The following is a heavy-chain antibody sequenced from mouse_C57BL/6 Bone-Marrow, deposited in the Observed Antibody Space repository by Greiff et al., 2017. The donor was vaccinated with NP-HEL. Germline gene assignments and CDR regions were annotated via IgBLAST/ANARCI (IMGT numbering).Heavy chain of an antibody. D-gene: IGHD2-1*01. CDR1: GFTFSDYG. CDR2: ISNLAYSI. Sequence: EVQVVESGGGLVQPGGSLKLSCAASGFTFSDYGMAWVRQAPRKGPEWVAFISNLAYSIYYADTVTGRFTISRENAKNTLYLEMSSLRSEDTAMYYCARRGNYSDWYFDVWGTGTTVTVSS. CDR3: ARRGNYSDWYFDV. V-gene: IGHV5-15*01. J-gene: IGHJ1*03.